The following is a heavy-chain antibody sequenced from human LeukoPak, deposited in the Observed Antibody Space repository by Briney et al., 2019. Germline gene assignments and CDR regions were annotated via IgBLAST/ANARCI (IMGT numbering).Heavy chain of an antibody. D-gene: IGHD3-10*01. CDR3: ARAELGMVRGVPSWFDH. CDR1: GGSFSGYY. CDR2: INHSGST. J-gene: IGHJ5*02. Sequence: SETLSLTCAVYGGSFSGYYWSWIRQPPGKGLEWIGEINHSGSTNYNPSLKRRVTISVETYKNQFSLKLSSVTAADTAVYYCARAELGMVRGVPSWFDHWGQGTLVTVSS. V-gene: IGHV4-34*01.